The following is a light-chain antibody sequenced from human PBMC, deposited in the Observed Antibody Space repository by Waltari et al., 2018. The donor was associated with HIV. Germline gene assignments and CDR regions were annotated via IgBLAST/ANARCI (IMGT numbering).Light chain of an antibody. CDR2: MNY. CDR1: SSNIGSKY. Sequence: QSVLTQPPSASGTPGQRVTISCSGSSSNIGSKYVYWYQQLPGTAPQLLIYMNYQRPSGVPDRFSGSKSGTSASLAISGLRSEDEADYYCAAWDDSLSGRGVFGGGTKLTVL. J-gene: IGLJ2*01. V-gene: IGLV1-47*01. CDR3: AAWDDSLSGRGV.